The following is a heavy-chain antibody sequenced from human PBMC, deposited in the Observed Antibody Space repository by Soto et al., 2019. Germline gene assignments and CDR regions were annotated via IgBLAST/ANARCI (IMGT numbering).Heavy chain of an antibody. D-gene: IGHD3-16*02. V-gene: IGHV3-15*01. Sequence: EVQLVESGGGLVKPGGSLRLSCAASGFTFSNAWMSWVRQAPGKGLEWVGRIKSKTDGGTTDYAAPVKGRFTISRDDSKNTLYLQMNSLKTEDTAVYYCTTDPPPLYDYIWGSYRPTYRKDYWGQGTLVTVSS. CDR1: GFTFSNAW. J-gene: IGHJ4*02. CDR2: IKSKTDGGTT. CDR3: TTDPPPLYDYIWGSYRPTYRKDY.